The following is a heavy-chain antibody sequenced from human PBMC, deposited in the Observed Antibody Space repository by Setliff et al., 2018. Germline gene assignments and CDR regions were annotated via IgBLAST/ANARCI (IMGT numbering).Heavy chain of an antibody. CDR1: GYTFTSYA. J-gene: IGHJ6*03. D-gene: IGHD6-6*01. CDR2: INTNTGNP. V-gene: IGHV7-4-1*02. Sequence: ASVKVSCKASGYTFTSYAMNWVRQAPGQGLEWMGWINTNTGNPTYAQGFTGRFVFSLDTSVSTAYLQISSLKAEDTAVYCCASSAKAARPGYYYYYMDVWGKGTTVTVSS. CDR3: ASSAKAARPGYYYYYMDV.